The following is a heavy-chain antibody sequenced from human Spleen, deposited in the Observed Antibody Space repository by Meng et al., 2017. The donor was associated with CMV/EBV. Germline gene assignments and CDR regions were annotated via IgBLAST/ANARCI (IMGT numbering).Heavy chain of an antibody. D-gene: IGHD3-10*01. CDR3: ARAVGDFDI. Sequence: ASVKVSCKPSGYTLTGYYIHWVRQAPGQGPEWMGWINPNSDGTHYAQKFQGRVTMTRDTSISTVYMELSRLRSDDTAVYYCARAVGDFDIWGQGTMVTVSS. CDR2: INPNSDGT. CDR1: GYTLTGYY. V-gene: IGHV1-2*02. J-gene: IGHJ3*02.